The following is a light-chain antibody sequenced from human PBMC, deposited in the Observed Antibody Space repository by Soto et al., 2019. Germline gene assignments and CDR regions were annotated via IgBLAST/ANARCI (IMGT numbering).Light chain of an antibody. CDR1: KIETKT. J-gene: IGLJ2*01. CDR2: DDS. Sequence: SYELTQPPSVSVAPGQTARISCGGNKIETKTVFWYQQKPGQAPVVVVSDDSVRPSGIPERFSGSNSGGTATLSIIGVEAGDEADYYCQLWESSSDQGLFGGGTKLTVL. V-gene: IGLV3-21*02. CDR3: QLWESSSDQGL.